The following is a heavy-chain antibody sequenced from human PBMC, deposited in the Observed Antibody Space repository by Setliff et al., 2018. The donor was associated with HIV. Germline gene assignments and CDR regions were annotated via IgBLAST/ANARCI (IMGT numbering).Heavy chain of an antibody. Sequence: SSETLSLTCAVSGYSIRDNFFWGWVRQPPGKGLEWIGSIFYTGTTYYNPSLKSRVTLSLDTSKNQFSLKLSSVAAADTAVYYCAGPFGNGNSRLGNWGQGTLVTVSS. CDR1: GYSIRDNFF. V-gene: IGHV4-38-2*01. CDR2: IFYTGTT. D-gene: IGHD4-17*01. J-gene: IGHJ4*02. CDR3: AGPFGNGNSRLGN.